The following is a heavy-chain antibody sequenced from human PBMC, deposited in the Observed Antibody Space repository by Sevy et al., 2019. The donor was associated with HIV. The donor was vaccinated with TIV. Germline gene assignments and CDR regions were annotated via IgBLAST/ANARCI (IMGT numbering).Heavy chain of an antibody. J-gene: IGHJ4*02. CDR3: ARDKMITFGGVIDY. D-gene: IGHD3-16*02. V-gene: IGHV3-21*01. CDR1: GFTFSSYS. Sequence: GGSLRLSCAASGFTFSSYSMNWVRQAPGKGLEWVSSISSSSSNIYYADSVKGRFTISRDNAKNSLYLQMNSLRAEDTAVYYCARDKMITFGGVIDYWGQGTLVTVSS. CDR2: ISSSSSNI.